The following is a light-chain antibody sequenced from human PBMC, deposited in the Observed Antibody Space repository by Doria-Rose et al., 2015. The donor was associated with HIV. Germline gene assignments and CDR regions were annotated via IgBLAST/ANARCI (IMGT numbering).Light chain of an antibody. CDR1: QSVSSSY. CDR3: QQYGTSLSIT. J-gene: IGKJ5*01. Sequence: TQSPGTLSLSQGERATLSCRASQSVSSSYLAWYQQKPGQAPRLLIYGASSRATGTPDRLSGSGAGTDFTLTISRLEPEDFAVYYCQQYGTSLSITFGQGTRLEIK. V-gene: IGKV3-20*01. CDR2: GAS.